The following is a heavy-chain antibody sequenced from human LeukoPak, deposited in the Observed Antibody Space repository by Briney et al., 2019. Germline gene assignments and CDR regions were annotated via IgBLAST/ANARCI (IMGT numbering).Heavy chain of an antibody. J-gene: IGHJ6*02. CDR3: AKGGDLDIVTGYYTPYGMDV. V-gene: IGHV3-9*01. Sequence: GKSLRLSCAASGFPFDDYAMHWVRQAPGKGLEWVSGISWSSNTIVYADSVKGRFTISRDNAKNSLYLQINSLRVEDTAFYYCAKGGDLDIVTGYYTPYGMDVWGQGTTVTVSS. CDR2: ISWSSNTI. CDR1: GFPFDDYA. D-gene: IGHD3-9*01.